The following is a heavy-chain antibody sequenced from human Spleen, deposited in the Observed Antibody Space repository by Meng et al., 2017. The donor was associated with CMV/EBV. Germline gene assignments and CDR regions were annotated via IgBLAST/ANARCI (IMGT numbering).Heavy chain of an antibody. CDR1: RGSISGSY. CDR2: MSYSGIT. D-gene: IGHD3-3*01. V-gene: IGHV4-59*03. J-gene: IGHJ5*02. Sequence: TVSRGSISGSYWTWIRQPPGKGLEWIGYMSYSGITNYNPSLESRVTTSIDTSKNQFSLKLSSVTTADTAVYYCAKVSGRLLWSAYFDPWGQGTLVTVSS. CDR3: AKVSGRLLWSAYFDP.